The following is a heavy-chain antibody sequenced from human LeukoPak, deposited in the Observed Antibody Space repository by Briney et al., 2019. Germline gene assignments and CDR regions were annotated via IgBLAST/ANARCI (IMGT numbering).Heavy chain of an antibody. CDR1: GFTFSNYG. D-gene: IGHD5-18*01. J-gene: IGHJ4*02. CDR2: ISGSGSNT. V-gene: IGHV3-23*01. Sequence: GGSLRLSCSASGFTFSNYGMSWVRQAPGKGLEWVSAISGSGSNTYYADSVKGRFTISRDNSKSTLFLQMNSLSAEDTAIYYCATYRQVLLPFESWGQGTLVTVSS. CDR3: ATYRQVLLPFES.